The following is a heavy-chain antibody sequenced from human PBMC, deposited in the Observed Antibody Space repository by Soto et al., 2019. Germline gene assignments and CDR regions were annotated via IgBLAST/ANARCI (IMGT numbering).Heavy chain of an antibody. CDR2: ISAHNGNT. CDR1: GYTFTSYG. CDR3: ARGRYGDY. J-gene: IGHJ4*02. D-gene: IGHD1-1*01. Sequence: QVHLVQSGAEVKKPGASVKVSCKGSGYTFTSYGITWVRQAPGQGLEWMGWISAHNGNTDYAQKLQGRVTVTRDTSTRTAYMEWRSLRSDDTAVYYCARGRYGDYWGQGAMVTVSS. V-gene: IGHV1-18*01.